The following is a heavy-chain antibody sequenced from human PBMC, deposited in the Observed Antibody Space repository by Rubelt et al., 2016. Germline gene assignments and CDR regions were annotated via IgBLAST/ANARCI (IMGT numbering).Heavy chain of an antibody. V-gene: IGHV1-18*04. D-gene: IGHD4-17*01. J-gene: IGHJ2*01. CDR2: ISAYNGNT. Sequence: QVQLVQSGSEVKKPGASVKVSCKASGYTFTGYYMHWVRQAPGQGLEWMGWISAYNGNTNFGLKLPCRVTMATDTSTGTGYMGLRSLGADDTAVYYCARADYGDYLYFDLWGRGTLGTVFS. CDR1: GYTFTGYY. CDR3: ARADYGDYLYFDL.